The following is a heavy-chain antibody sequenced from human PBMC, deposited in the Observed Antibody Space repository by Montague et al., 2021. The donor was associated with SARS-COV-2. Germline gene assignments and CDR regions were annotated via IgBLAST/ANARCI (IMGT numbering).Heavy chain of an antibody. CDR3: ARGRPASQFLRTYSSGWYWFDP. CDR1: GGSFSGYY. V-gene: IGHV4-34*01. D-gene: IGHD6-13*01. Sequence: SETLSLTCAVYGGSFSGYYWSWIRQPPGKGLEWIGGINHSGSTNYNPSLKSRVTISVDTSKNQFSLKLSSVTAADTAVYYCARGRPASQFLRTYSSGWYWFDPWGQGTLVTVSS. CDR2: INHSGST. J-gene: IGHJ5*02.